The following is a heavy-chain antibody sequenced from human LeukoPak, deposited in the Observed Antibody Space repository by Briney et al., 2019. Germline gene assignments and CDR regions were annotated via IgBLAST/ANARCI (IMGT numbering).Heavy chain of an antibody. CDR2: ISGSGGST. V-gene: IGHV3-23*01. CDR3: AREVVSSPSYFDS. D-gene: IGHD2-15*01. CDR1: GFTFSSYA. J-gene: IGHJ4*02. Sequence: GGSLRLSCAASGFTFSSYAMSWVRQAPGKGLEWVSAISGSGGSTYYADSVKGRFTISRDNSKNTLYLLMNSLIPEDTAVYYCAREVVSSPSYFDSWGQGTLVTVSS.